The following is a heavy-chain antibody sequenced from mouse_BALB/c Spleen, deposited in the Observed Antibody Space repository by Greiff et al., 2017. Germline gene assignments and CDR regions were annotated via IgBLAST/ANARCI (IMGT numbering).Heavy chain of an antibody. Sequence: EVQLVETGGGLVQPKGSLKLSCAASGFTFNTNAMNWVRQAPGKGLEWVARIRSKSNNYATYYADSVKDRFTISRDDSQSMLYLQMNNLKTEDTAMYYCVRGRGYAYYRYDDAMDYWGQGTSVTVSS. CDR2: IRSKSNNYAT. D-gene: IGHD2-14*01. V-gene: IGHV10S3*01. J-gene: IGHJ4*01. CDR1: GFTFNTNA. CDR3: VRGRGYAYYRYDDAMDY.